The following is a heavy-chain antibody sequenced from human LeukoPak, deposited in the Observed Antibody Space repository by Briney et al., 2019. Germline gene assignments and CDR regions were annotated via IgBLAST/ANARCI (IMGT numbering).Heavy chain of an antibody. J-gene: IGHJ5*02. CDR1: GGTFSSYA. D-gene: IGHD6-13*01. V-gene: IGHV1-69*06. CDR2: IIPIFGTA. Sequence: SVKVSCKASGGTFSSYAISWARRAPGQGLEWMGGIIPIFGTANYAQKFQGRVTITADKFTSTAYMELSSLRSEDTAVYYCARDEWSAAAGTSYNWFDPWGQGTLVTVSS. CDR3: ARDEWSAAAGTSYNWFDP.